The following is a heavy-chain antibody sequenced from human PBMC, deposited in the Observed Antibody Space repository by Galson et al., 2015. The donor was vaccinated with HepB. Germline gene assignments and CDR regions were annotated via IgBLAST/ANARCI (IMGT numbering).Heavy chain of an antibody. CDR2: ISSSSSYI. V-gene: IGHV3-21*01. CDR1: GFTFSSYS. CDR3: ARAGDFSGYEFDY. D-gene: IGHD5-12*01. J-gene: IGHJ4*02. Sequence: SLRLSCAASGFTFSSYSMNWVRQAPGKGLEWVSSISSSSSYIYYADSVKGRFTISRDNAKNSLYLQMNSLRAEDTAVYYCARAGDFSGYEFDYWGQGTLVTVSS.